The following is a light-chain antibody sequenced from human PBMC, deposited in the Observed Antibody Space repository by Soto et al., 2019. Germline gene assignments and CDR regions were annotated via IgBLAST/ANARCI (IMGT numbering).Light chain of an antibody. CDR2: AAS. Sequence: EIVLTQSPGTLSLSPGERATLSCRASQSVSSNYLAWYQQKPGQAPRLLIYAASNRITGIPDRFSGSGSGTDFTLTIRRLEPEDFAVYHCQQYGSPPRTFGQGTKVEIK. J-gene: IGKJ1*01. CDR1: QSVSSNY. CDR3: QQYGSPPRT. V-gene: IGKV3-20*01.